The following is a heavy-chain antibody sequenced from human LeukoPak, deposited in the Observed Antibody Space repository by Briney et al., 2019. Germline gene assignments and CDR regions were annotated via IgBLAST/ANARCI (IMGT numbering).Heavy chain of an antibody. D-gene: IGHD4-23*01. Sequence: PTRGSLRLSCAASGFTFSSYWMNWVRQAPGKGLVWVSRIASDGSSTTYADSVKGRFSISRDNAKNTLYLQMNSLRVEDTAVYYCARGRPHGNDYWGQGTLVTVSS. CDR3: ARGRPHGNDY. J-gene: IGHJ4*02. CDR1: GFTFSSYW. CDR2: IASDGSST. V-gene: IGHV3-74*01.